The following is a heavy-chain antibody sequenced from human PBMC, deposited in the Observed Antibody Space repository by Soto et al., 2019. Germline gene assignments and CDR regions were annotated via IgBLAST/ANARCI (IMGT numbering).Heavy chain of an antibody. CDR1: GFTFSDFW. D-gene: IGHD3-10*01. CDR2: IKQDGSDK. Sequence: EVQLVESGGGSVQPGGSLRLSCAASGFTFSDFWMGWVRQAPGKGLEWVANIKQDGSDKYYIDSVKGRFTISRDNARNSLYLQMNSLRAEDTAEYYCARGFGSPEHWGQGTLVTVSS. J-gene: IGHJ4*02. V-gene: IGHV3-7*01. CDR3: ARGFGSPEH.